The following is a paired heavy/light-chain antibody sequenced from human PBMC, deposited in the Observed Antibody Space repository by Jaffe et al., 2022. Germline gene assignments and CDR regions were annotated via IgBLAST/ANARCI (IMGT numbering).Heavy chain of an antibody. D-gene: IGHD2-8*01. CDR2: IRHDGTTD. J-gene: IGHJ4*01. CDR1: GFTFRGYTFRHYD. CDR3: ATGLSVTEMVSYGRVYES. V-gene: IGHV3-30*02. Sequence: QIHLVESGGGVVQPGGSLRLSCAASGFTFRGYTFRHYDMHWVRQSPGKGLEWLAFIRHDGTTDFFPDSVKGRFTISRDNSRNILFLQMNSLTTEDTAVYFCATGLSVTEMVSYGRVYESWGHGAQVTVSS.
Light chain of an antibody. CDR2: GAS. Sequence: EILMTQSPATLSVSPGERATLSCRASQSISADLAWYQQKPGQAPRLLIYGASVRATGVPARFSGSGSGTEFTLTISSLQSEDYAVYFCQQYNTWPPEAFGPGTKVEIK. V-gene: IGKV3-15*01. CDR1: QSISAD. CDR3: QQYNTWPPEA. J-gene: IGKJ1*01.